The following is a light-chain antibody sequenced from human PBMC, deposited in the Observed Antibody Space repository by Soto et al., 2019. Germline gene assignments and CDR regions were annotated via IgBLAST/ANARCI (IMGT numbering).Light chain of an antibody. V-gene: IGKV3-11*01. Sequence: EDVLTLSPSTLSLSPGEGATLSCRASQSIGNYLAWYQQKPGQAPRLLIYATSNRATGIPARFSGSGSGTDFTLTISSLEPEDFAVYYCQQRSSRPFTFGPGTKVDIK. J-gene: IGKJ3*01. CDR3: QQRSSRPFT. CDR2: ATS. CDR1: QSIGNY.